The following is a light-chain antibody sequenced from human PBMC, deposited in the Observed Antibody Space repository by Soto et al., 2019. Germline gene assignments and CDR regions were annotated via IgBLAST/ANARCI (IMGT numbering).Light chain of an antibody. CDR2: DVS. CDR3: SSYTSSSTQV. V-gene: IGLV2-14*01. J-gene: IGLJ2*01. CDR1: SSDVGGYNY. Sequence: QSASVSGSPGQSITISCTGTSSDVGGYNYVSWYQQHPGKAPKLMIYDVSNRPSGVSNRFSGSKSGNTASLTISGLQAEDEADYYCSSYTSSSTQVFGGGTKVTVL.